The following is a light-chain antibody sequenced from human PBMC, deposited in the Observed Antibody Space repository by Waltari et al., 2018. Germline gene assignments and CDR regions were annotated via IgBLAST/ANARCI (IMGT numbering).Light chain of an antibody. CDR3: SSYAGSNNLVV. V-gene: IGLV2-8*01. J-gene: IGLJ2*01. CDR1: SSDVGAYHY. Sequence: QSALTQPPSASGSPGQSLTIPCPGTSSDVGAYHYAPRYQQHQGKAPKLMLYDVSKRPSGVPDRFAGSKSGNTASLTVSGLQAEDEADYYCSSYAGSNNLVVFGGGTKLTVL. CDR2: DVS.